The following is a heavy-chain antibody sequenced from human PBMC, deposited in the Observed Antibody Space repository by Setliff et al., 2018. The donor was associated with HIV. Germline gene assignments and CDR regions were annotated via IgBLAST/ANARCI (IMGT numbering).Heavy chain of an antibody. CDR1: GGSFSDYY. CDR3: ARDGGSSGWYFVLGYSDY. D-gene: IGHD6-19*01. CDR2: INHRGST. J-gene: IGHJ4*02. Sequence: SETLSLTCAVYGGSFSDYYWTWIRQSPGKGLEWIGEINHRGSTNYNPSLKSRVTMSVDTSKNQFSLKLNSVTAADTAMYYCARDGGSSGWYFVLGYSDYWGPGTLVTVSS. V-gene: IGHV4-34*01.